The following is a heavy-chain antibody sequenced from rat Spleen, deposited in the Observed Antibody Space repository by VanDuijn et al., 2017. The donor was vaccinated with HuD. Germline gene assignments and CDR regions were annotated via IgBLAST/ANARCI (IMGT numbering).Heavy chain of an antibody. Sequence: EVQLVESGGGLVRPERSLKLSCAASGFTFSDYGMAWVRQAPTKGLEWVTTISYGDSSGHSSTYYRDSVKGRFTISRDNAKSNLYLQIDSLRCEETATYYCATSPYYWYFDFWGPGTMVTVSS. CDR3: ATSPYYWYFDF. D-gene: IGHD1-12*01. J-gene: IGHJ1*01. CDR2: ISYGDSSGHSST. V-gene: IGHV5-29*01. CDR1: GFTFSDYG.